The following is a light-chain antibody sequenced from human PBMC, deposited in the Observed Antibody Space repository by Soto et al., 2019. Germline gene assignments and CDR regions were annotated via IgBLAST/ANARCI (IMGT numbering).Light chain of an antibody. Sequence: VLTQSPATLSLSPGDRATLSCRASQSITTYLAWYQQNTGQAPKLLFYDASNRATGIPARFSASGSGTDFTLTISSLEPEDSAVYYCQQRSSWWTFGQGTTVEIK. CDR1: QSITTY. J-gene: IGKJ1*01. V-gene: IGKV3-11*01. CDR2: DAS. CDR3: QQRSSWWT.